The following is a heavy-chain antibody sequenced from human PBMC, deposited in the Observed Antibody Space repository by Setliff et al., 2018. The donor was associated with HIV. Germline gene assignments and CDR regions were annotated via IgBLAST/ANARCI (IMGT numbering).Heavy chain of an antibody. Sequence: KPSETLSLTCTVSGGSMSSYHWSWIRQPPGKGLEWIGHIHTSGNANYNPSLNSRVIISVDTSKNHFSLKLSSVTAADTAVYYCARSLLPSITVAGTIGYWGQGSLVTVSS. CDR2: IHTSGNA. J-gene: IGHJ4*02. D-gene: IGHD6-19*01. CDR3: ARSLLPSITVAGTIGY. CDR1: GGSMSSYH. V-gene: IGHV4-4*08.